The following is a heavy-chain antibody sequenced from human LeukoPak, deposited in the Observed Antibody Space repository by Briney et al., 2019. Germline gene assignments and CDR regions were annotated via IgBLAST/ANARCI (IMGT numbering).Heavy chain of an antibody. J-gene: IGHJ4*02. V-gene: IGHV3-48*04. D-gene: IGHD6-13*01. CDR2: ITSSGSTI. Sequence: GGSLRLSCAASGFNFSTFTMNWVRQAPGKGLEWVSSITSSGSTIFYADSVKGRFTVSRDNAKNSLYLQVYSLTVEDTATYYCARLRTGRFSTSWFDYWSQGSLVTVSS. CDR3: ARLRTGRFSTSWFDY. CDR1: GFNFSTFT.